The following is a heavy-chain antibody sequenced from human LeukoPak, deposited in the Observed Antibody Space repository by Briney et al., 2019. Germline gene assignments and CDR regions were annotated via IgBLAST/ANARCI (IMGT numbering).Heavy chain of an antibody. D-gene: IGHD3-10*01. V-gene: IGHV1-18*01. Sequence: ASVKVSCKASGYTFTSYGISWVRQAPGQGLEWMGWISAYNGNTNYAQKLQGRVTMTTDTSTSTAYMELRSLRSDDTAVYYCARDRSGSYIRGYAFDIWGQGTMVTVSS. CDR1: GYTFTSYG. J-gene: IGHJ3*02. CDR3: ARDRSGSYIRGYAFDI. CDR2: ISAYNGNT.